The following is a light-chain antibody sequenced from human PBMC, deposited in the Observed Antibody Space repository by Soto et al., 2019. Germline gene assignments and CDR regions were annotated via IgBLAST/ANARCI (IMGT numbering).Light chain of an antibody. V-gene: IGKV3-11*01. CDR2: DAS. CDR1: QSVSIY. J-gene: IGKJ4*01. CDR3: QQYKNWPT. Sequence: EIVLTHSPCTLSLSPLERATLSFRASQSVSIYLAWYQQKPGQAPRLLMYDASNRATGIPARFSGSGSGTEFTLTISSLQSEDFAVYYCQQYKNWPTFGGGTKVDIK.